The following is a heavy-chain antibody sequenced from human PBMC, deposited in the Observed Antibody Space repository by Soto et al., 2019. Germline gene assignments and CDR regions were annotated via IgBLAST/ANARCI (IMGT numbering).Heavy chain of an antibody. V-gene: IGHV1-69*01. Sequence: QVQLVQSGAEVKKPGSSVKVSCKASGGTFSSYAISWVRQAPGQGLEWMGGIIPIFGTANYAQKFQGRVTITADESTRAAYMELSSLRSEAPAVYYCARGGYSGYDSSEYWGQGTLVTVSS. CDR3: ARGGYSGYDSSEY. D-gene: IGHD5-12*01. J-gene: IGHJ4*02. CDR1: GGTFSSYA. CDR2: IIPIFGTA.